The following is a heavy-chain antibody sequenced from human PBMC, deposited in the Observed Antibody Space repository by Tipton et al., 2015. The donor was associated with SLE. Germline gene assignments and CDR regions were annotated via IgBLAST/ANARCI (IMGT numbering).Heavy chain of an antibody. CDR1: SGSLSDAW. J-gene: IGHJ3*02. D-gene: IGHD2-21*01. V-gene: IGHV4-34*01. CDR3: VADSDSLCYGDCFSAFDI. CDR2: LTRSGGT. Sequence: LRLSCAAYSGSLSDAWWSWIRQPPGKGLEWIGELTRSGGTNYNPSLRSRVTISGDRSKNQFFLKLSSVTATDTAVYYCVADSDSLCYGDCFSAFDIWGLGTKVTVSS.